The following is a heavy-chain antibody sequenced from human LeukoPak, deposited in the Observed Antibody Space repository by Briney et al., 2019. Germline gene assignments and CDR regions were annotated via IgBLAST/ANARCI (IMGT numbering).Heavy chain of an antibody. J-gene: IGHJ3*02. CDR2: ISSSSSYI. D-gene: IGHD3-9*01. CDR3: ARDLVGDAFDI. CDR1: GFTFSSYS. Sequence: GGSLRLSCAASGFTFSSYSMNWVRQAPGKGLEWVSSISSSSSYIYYADSVKGRFTISRDNAKNSLYLQMNSLRAEDTAVYYCARDLVGDAFDIWGQGTMVTVSP. V-gene: IGHV3-21*01.